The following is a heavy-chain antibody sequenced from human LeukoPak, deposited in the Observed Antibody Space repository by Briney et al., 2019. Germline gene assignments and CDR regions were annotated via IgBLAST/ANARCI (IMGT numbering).Heavy chain of an antibody. V-gene: IGHV4-39*01. D-gene: IGHD3-22*01. CDR3: ASQSSPSLDSSGLYYYYYMDV. Sequence: PSETLSLTCIVSGGSISSSSYYWGWIRQPPGKGLEWIGSIYYSGTTYYNPSLKSRVTISVDTSKNQFSLKVSSVTAADTAVYYCASQSSPSLDSSGLYYYYYMDVWGKGTTVTISS. CDR2: IYYSGTT. J-gene: IGHJ6*03. CDR1: GGSISSSSYY.